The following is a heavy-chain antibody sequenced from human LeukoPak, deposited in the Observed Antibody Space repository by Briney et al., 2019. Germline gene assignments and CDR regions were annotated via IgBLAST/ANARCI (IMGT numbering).Heavy chain of an antibody. J-gene: IGHJ3*02. Sequence: APVKVSCKASGYTFTGYYMHWVRQAPGQGLEWMGWINPNSGGTNYAQKFQGRVTMTRDTSISTAYMELSRLRSDDTAVYYCASSLRFLEWSRQGAFDIWGQGTMVTVSS. CDR2: INPNSGGT. D-gene: IGHD3-3*01. V-gene: IGHV1-2*02. CDR1: GYTFTGYY. CDR3: ASSLRFLEWSRQGAFDI.